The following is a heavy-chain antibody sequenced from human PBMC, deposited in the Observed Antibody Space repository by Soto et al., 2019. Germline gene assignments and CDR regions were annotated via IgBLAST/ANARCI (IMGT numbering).Heavy chain of an antibody. J-gene: IGHJ4*02. Sequence: PGGSLRLSCAASGFTFSNYAMSWVRQAPGKGLEWVSSIRGRGGNTYYADSVKGRFTISRDNSKNTLSLQMNSLRVEDTAIYYCAKDGYDSNGGYFDYWGRGTLVTVSS. CDR1: GFTFSNYA. CDR3: AKDGYDSNGGYFDY. D-gene: IGHD3-22*01. CDR2: IRGRGGNT. V-gene: IGHV3-23*01.